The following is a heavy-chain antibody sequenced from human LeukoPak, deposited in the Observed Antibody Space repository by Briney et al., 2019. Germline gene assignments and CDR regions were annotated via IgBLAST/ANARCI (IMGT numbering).Heavy chain of an antibody. Sequence: SQTLSLTCTVSGGSITSGSYYWSWIRQPAGKGLEWIGRIHTSGSTNYNPSLKSRVTISVDTSKNQFSLKLSSVTAADTAVYYCARAELNYDFWIGGPGFFDYWGQGTLVTVSS. J-gene: IGHJ4*02. V-gene: IGHV4-61*02. D-gene: IGHD3-3*01. CDR1: GGSITSGSYY. CDR2: IHTSGST. CDR3: ARAELNYDFWIGGPGFFDY.